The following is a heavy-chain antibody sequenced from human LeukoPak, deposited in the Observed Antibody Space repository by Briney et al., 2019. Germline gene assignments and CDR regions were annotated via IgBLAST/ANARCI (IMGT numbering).Heavy chain of an antibody. J-gene: IGHJ6*02. V-gene: IGHV3-30*18. Sequence: GGSLRLSCAASGFTFSSYGMHWVRQAPGKGLEWVAVISYDGSNKYYADSVKGRFTISRDNSKNTLYLQMNSLRAEDTAVYYCAKDRVRIVVPDAMPLYYYYYGMDVWGQGTTVTVSS. CDR1: GFTFSSYG. CDR2: ISYDGSNK. D-gene: IGHD2-2*01. CDR3: AKDRVRIVVPDAMPLYYYYYGMDV.